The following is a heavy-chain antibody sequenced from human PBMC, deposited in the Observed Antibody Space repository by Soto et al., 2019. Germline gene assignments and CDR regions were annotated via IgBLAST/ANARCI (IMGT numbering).Heavy chain of an antibody. CDR2: IYYSGST. V-gene: IGHV4-59*01. J-gene: IGHJ4*02. Sequence: PSETLSLTCTVSGGSISSYYWSWIRQPPGKGLEWIGYIYYSGSTNYNPSLKSRVTISVDTSKNQFSLKLSSVTAADTAVYYCARARFITIFGVVFDYWGQGTLVTVSS. CDR3: ARARFITIFGVVFDY. CDR1: GGSISSYY. D-gene: IGHD3-3*01.